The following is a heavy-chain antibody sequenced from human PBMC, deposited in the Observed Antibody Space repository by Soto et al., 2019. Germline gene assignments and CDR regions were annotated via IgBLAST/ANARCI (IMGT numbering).Heavy chain of an antibody. J-gene: IGHJ6*02. CDR1: GFTFSSYG. CDR3: AEPMAWKTGYGMDV. CDR2: ISYDGSNK. Sequence: ESGGGVVQPGRSLRLSCAASGFTFSSYGMHWVRQAPGKGLEWVAVISYDGSNKYYADSVKGRFTISRDNAKNTLYLQMNSLIAEDTAVYYCAEPMAWKTGYGMDVWGQGTTVTVSS. D-gene: IGHD1-1*01. V-gene: IGHV3-30*18.